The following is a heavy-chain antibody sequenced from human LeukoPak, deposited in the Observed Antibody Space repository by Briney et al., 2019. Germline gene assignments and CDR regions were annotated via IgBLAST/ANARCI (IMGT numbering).Heavy chain of an antibody. V-gene: IGHV1-8*03. CDR3: ARNKGYCSSTSCSPFDY. D-gene: IGHD2-2*01. Sequence: ASVKVSCKASGYTFTSYDINWVRQATGQGLEWMGWMNPNSGNTGYAQKFQGRVTITRNTSISTAYMELSSLRSEDTAVYYCARNKGYCSSTSCSPFDYWGQGTLVTVSS. CDR1: GYTFTSYD. CDR2: MNPNSGNT. J-gene: IGHJ4*02.